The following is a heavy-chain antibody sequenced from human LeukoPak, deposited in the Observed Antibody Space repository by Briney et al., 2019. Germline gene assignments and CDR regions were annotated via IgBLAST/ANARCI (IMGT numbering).Heavy chain of an antibody. J-gene: IGHJ3*02. CDR3: AKVLGATIFGYTGQTSLADAFDI. Sequence: SGRSLRLSCAASGFTFSSYGMHWVRQAPGKGLEWVAFIRYDGSNKYYADSVKGRFTISRDNSKNTLYLQMNSLRAEDTAVYYCAKVLGATIFGYTGQTSLADAFDIWGQGTMVTVSS. V-gene: IGHV3-30*02. CDR1: GFTFSSYG. CDR2: IRYDGSNK. D-gene: IGHD3-3*01.